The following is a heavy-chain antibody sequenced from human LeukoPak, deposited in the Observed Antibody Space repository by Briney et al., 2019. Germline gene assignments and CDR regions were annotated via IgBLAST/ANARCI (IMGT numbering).Heavy chain of an antibody. Sequence: SVKVSCKASGGTFSSYAISWVRQAPGQGLEWMGGIFPIFGTANYAQKFQGRVTITADESTSTAYMELSSLRSEDTAVYYCARGVEMATIDSYYYYMDVWGKGTTVTISS. D-gene: IGHD5-24*01. CDR2: IFPIFGTA. CDR1: GGTFSSYA. V-gene: IGHV1-69*13. J-gene: IGHJ6*03. CDR3: ARGVEMATIDSYYYYMDV.